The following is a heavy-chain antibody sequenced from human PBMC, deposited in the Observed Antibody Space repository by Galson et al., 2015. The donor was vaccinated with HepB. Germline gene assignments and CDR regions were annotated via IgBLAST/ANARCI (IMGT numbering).Heavy chain of an antibody. V-gene: IGHV3-74*01. CDR3: ARKNPYYYDSSGYYYYYYGMDV. CDR1: GFTFSSYW. Sequence: SLRLSCAASGFTFSSYWMHWVRQAPGKGLVWVSRINSDGSSTSYADSVKGRFTISRDNAKNTLYLQMNSLRAEDTAVYYCARKNPYYYDSSGYYYYYYGMDVWGQGTTVTVSS. J-gene: IGHJ6*02. D-gene: IGHD3-22*01. CDR2: INSDGSST.